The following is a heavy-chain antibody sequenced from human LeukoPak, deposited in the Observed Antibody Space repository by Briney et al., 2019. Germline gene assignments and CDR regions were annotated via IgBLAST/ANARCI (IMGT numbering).Heavy chain of an antibody. CDR2: INPNSGGT. D-gene: IGHD6-13*01. J-gene: IGHJ6*03. CDR1: GYTFTGYY. V-gene: IGHV1-2*02. Sequence: ASVKVSCKASGYTFTGYYMHWVRQAPGQGLEWMGWINPNSGGTNYAQKFQGRVTMTRDTSISTAYMELSRLRSDDTAVYYCARDATTAVGWVYIDVWGKGTTVTISS. CDR3: ARDATTAVGWVYIDV.